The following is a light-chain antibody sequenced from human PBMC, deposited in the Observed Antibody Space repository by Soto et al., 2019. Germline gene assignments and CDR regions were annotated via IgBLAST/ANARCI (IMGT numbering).Light chain of an antibody. CDR1: QTMSSW. CDR3: QQYDTYWT. V-gene: IGKV1-5*03. Sequence: DVHTTQSTSTRSGSVRDRLTTTFQASQTMSSWLAWYQQKPGKAPKLLIYKASTLKSGVPSRFSGSGSGTEFTLTINSLQPDDFATYYCQQYDTYWTFGQGTKVDI. J-gene: IGKJ1*01. CDR2: KAS.